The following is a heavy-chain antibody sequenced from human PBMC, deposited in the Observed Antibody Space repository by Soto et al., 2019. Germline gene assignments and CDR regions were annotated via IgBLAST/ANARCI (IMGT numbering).Heavy chain of an antibody. CDR3: ARGPPSSRGSCYSCPYFQY. V-gene: IGHV3-74*01. CDR1: GFTFSSYW. J-gene: IGHJ1*01. D-gene: IGHD2-15*01. Sequence: EVQLVESGGGLVQPGGSLRLSCAASGFTFSSYWMHWVRQAPGKGLVWVSRINSDGRSTSYADSVKGRITISRDNAKNTLYLQMNSLRAEDMAVYYCARGPPSSRGSCYSCPYFQYWGQGTLVTVSS. CDR2: INSDGRST.